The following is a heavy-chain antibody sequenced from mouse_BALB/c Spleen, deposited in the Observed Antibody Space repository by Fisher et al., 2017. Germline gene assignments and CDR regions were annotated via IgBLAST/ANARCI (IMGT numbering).Heavy chain of an antibody. D-gene: IGHD1-2*01. Sequence: RFTISRDNAKNTLYLQMSSLRSEDTAMYYCARDHSLLYYYAMDYWGQGTSVTVSS. CDR3: ARDHSLLYYYAMDY. J-gene: IGHJ4*01. V-gene: IGHV5-6-3*01.